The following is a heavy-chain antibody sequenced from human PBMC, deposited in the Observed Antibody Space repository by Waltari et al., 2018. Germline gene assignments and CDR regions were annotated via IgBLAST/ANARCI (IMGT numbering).Heavy chain of an antibody. CDR3: ARGVYYYDSSGYPDY. J-gene: IGHJ4*02. Sequence: QVQLQQWGAGLLKPSETLSLTCAIYGGSFSGYYWSWIRQPPGKGLEWIGEINHSGSTNYNPSLKSRVTISVDTSKNQFSLKLSSVTAADTAVYYCARGVYYYDSSGYPDYWGQGTLVTVSS. V-gene: IGHV4-34*01. D-gene: IGHD3-22*01. CDR1: GGSFSGYY. CDR2: INHSGST.